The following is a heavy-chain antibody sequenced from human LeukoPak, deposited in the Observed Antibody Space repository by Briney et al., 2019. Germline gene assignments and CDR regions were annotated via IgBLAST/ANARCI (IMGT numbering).Heavy chain of an antibody. Sequence: PGGSLRLSCTASGFTFSSYEMNWVRQAPGKGLEWVSYISRSGSTIYYADSVKGRFTISRDNAKNSLYLQMNSLRAEDTAFYYCARDLKADDYGDYGSYFDYWGQGTLVTVSS. D-gene: IGHD4-17*01. V-gene: IGHV3-48*03. J-gene: IGHJ4*02. CDR1: GFTFSSYE. CDR2: ISRSGSTI. CDR3: ARDLKADDYGDYGSYFDY.